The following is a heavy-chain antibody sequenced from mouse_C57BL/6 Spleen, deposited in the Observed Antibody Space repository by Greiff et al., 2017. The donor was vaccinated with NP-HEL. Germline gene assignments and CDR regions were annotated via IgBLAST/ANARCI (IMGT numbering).Heavy chain of an antibody. Sequence: QVHVKQPGAELVRPGSSVKLSCKASGYTFTSYWMDWVKQRPGQGLEWIGNIYPSDSETHYNQKFKDKATLTVDKSSSTAYMQLSSLTSEDSAVYYCARDGATVEAYYFDYWGQGTTLTVSS. CDR2: IYPSDSET. CDR3: ARDGATVEAYYFDY. CDR1: GYTFTSYW. J-gene: IGHJ2*01. V-gene: IGHV1-61*01. D-gene: IGHD1-1*01.